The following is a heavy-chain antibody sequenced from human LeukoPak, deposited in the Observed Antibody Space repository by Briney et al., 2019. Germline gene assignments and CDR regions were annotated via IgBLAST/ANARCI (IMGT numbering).Heavy chain of an antibody. J-gene: IGHJ5*02. CDR2: VYSSGST. D-gene: IGHD3-10*01. V-gene: IGHV4-61*02. Sequence: SETLSLTCTVSGVSISSGSYYWSWIRQPAGKGLEWIGRVYSSGSTDYNPSLKSLLSISVDTSKIQFSLRLSSVTVADTAVYYCARTPLRGATFFTSYPNCFDTWGQGTLVTVSS. CDR3: ARTPLRGATFFTSYPNCFDT. CDR1: GVSISSGSYY.